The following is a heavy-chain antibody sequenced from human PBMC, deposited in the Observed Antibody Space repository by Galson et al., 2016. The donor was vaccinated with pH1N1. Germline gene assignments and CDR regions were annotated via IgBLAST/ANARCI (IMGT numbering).Heavy chain of an antibody. V-gene: IGHV1-46*03. CDR2: IDPSSGST. CDR1: GYTLSRYY. CDR3: ARRYYFDY. J-gene: IGHJ4*02. Sequence: SVKVSCKASGYTLSRYYMHWLRQAPGQGLEWMGIIDPSSGSTTYAQKFQGRVTMTHDTATNTVYMELSSLRSDDTAVYYCARRYYFDYWGQGTVVAVSS.